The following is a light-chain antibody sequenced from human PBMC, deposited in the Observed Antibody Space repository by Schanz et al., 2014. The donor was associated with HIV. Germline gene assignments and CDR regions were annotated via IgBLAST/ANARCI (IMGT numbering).Light chain of an antibody. CDR2: GAS. Sequence: EIVMTQSPATLSVSPGKRATLSCRASQNVSSNLAWYHQKSGQAPRLPIYGASTRATGIPARFTGSGAGTDFTLTISSLQSEDFAVYYCQQYNDWPPRWTFGQGTKVEIK. CDR3: QQYNDWPPRWT. J-gene: IGKJ1*01. V-gene: IGKV3-15*01. CDR1: QNVSSN.